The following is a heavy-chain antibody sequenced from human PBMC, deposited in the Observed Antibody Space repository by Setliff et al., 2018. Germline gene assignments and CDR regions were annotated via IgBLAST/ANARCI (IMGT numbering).Heavy chain of an antibody. CDR1: GDSFSNYA. Sequence: ASVKVSCKASGDSFSNYAISWVRQAPGQGLEWMGMINPGGGSTTYAQKFQGRVTITRDTSASTVYMELSSLRYEDTAVYYCASAEVVVAPWGQGTLVTVSS. D-gene: IGHD2-15*01. CDR2: INPGGGST. CDR3: ASAEVVVAP. V-gene: IGHV1-46*01. J-gene: IGHJ4*02.